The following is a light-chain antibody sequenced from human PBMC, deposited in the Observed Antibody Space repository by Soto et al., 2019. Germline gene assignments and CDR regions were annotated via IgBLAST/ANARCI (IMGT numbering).Light chain of an antibody. CDR2: KAS. Sequence: DIQMTQSPSTLSGSVGDRVTITCRASQTISSWLAWYQQRPGKAPKLLIYKASSLESGVPSRFSGSGSGTEFTLTISSLQPGDSATYYCQRYNSYSLTFGQGTKVDIK. J-gene: IGKJ1*01. V-gene: IGKV1-5*03. CDR1: QTISSW. CDR3: QRYNSYSLT.